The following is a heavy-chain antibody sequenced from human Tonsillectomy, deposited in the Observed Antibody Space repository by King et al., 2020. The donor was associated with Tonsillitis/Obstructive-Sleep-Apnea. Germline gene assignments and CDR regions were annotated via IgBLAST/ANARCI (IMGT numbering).Heavy chain of an antibody. CDR2: ISTYNAYT. Sequence: VQLVESGAEVKKPGASVKVSCKASGYTFISHGISWVRQAPGQGLEWMGWISTYNAYTNYAQKLQGRVTMTTDTSTSTAYMELRSLRSDDTAVYYCACGTSAHRTFDAFDIWRQGTMVTVSS. CDR3: ACGTSAHRTFDAFDI. D-gene: IGHD2-15*01. J-gene: IGHJ3*02. V-gene: IGHV1-18*01. CDR1: GYTFISHG.